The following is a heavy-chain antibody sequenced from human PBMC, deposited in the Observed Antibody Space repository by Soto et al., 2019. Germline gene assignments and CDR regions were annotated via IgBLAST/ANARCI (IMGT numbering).Heavy chain of an antibody. J-gene: IGHJ6*04. CDR2: IKQDGSEK. CDR3: ARGRGFGGGSCSNVDL. V-gene: IGHV3-7*01. D-gene: IGHD2-15*01. CDR1: GFTSSIYW. Sequence: EVQLVESGGGLVQPGGSLRLSCAASGFTSSIYWMTWVRQAPGKGLEWVANIKQDGSEKNYVDSVKGRFTISRDNAKNALFLQRSMLGAEEAGLYYWARGRGFGGGSCSNVDLWGKGTTVTVSS.